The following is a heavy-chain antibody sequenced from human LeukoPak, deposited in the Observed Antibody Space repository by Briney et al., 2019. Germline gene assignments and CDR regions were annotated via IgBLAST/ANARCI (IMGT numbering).Heavy chain of an antibody. J-gene: IGHJ6*03. V-gene: IGHV4-61*02. CDR1: GGSIGTSSYY. CDR2: IYTSGST. Sequence: SETLSLTCTVSGGSIGTSSYYWSWIRQPAGKGLEWIGRIYTSGSTNYNPSLKSRVTISVDTSKNQFSLKLSSVTAADTAVYYCARGYYDILTGYFSTSYYYYYMDVWGKGTTVTISS. CDR3: ARGYYDILTGYFSTSYYYYYMDV. D-gene: IGHD3-9*01.